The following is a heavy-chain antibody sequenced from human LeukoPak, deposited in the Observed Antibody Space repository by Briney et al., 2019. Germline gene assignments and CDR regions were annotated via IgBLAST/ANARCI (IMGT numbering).Heavy chain of an antibody. V-gene: IGHV1-2*02. D-gene: IGHD3-10*01. CDR3: ARLTPRITMVRGVSPHNWFDP. CDR1: GYTFTSYG. J-gene: IGHJ5*02. Sequence: GASVKVSCKASGYTFTSYGISWVRQAPGQGLEWMGWINPNSGGTNYAQKFQGRVTMTRDTSISTAYMELSRLRSDDTAVYYCARLTPRITMVRGVSPHNWFDPWGQGTLVTVSS. CDR2: INPNSGGT.